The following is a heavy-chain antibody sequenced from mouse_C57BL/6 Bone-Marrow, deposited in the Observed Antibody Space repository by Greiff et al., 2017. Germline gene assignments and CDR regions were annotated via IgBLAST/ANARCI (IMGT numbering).Heavy chain of an antibody. CDR3: ARRIYDGYYGGLGAMDY. D-gene: IGHD2-3*01. Sequence: VQLQQSGPELVKPGASVKISCKASGYSFTDYNMNWVKQSNGKSLEWIGVINPNYGTTSYNQKFKGKATLTVDQSSSTAYMQLNSLTSEDSAVYYCARRIYDGYYGGLGAMDYWGQGTSVTVSS. CDR1: GYSFTDYN. J-gene: IGHJ4*01. V-gene: IGHV1-39*01. CDR2: INPNYGTT.